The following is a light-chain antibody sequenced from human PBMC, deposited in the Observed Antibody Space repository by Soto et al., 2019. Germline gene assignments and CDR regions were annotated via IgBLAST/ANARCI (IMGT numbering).Light chain of an antibody. Sequence: QLVLTQSPSASASLGASVKLTCTLSSGHSSYAIAWHQQQPEKGPRYLMKLNSDGSHNKGDGIPDHFSGSSSGAERYLTISSLQSEDEADYYCQTWGTGTLVFGGGTKLTVL. CDR2: LNSDGSH. V-gene: IGLV4-69*01. J-gene: IGLJ2*01. CDR1: SGHSSYA. CDR3: QTWGTGTLV.